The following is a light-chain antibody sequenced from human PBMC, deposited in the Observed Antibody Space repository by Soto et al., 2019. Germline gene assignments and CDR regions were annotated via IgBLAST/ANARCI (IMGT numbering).Light chain of an antibody. CDR3: QQYNSFSPWT. V-gene: IGKV1-5*01. CDR1: QSVRSW. J-gene: IGKJ1*01. CDR2: DAS. Sequence: DIQMTQSPSTLSASVGDRVTITCRASQSVRSWLAWYQQKPEKAPKLLIYDASRLQSGVPSRFSGSGSGTEFTLTISSLQPDDFATYYCQQYNSFSPWTFGQGTKVELK.